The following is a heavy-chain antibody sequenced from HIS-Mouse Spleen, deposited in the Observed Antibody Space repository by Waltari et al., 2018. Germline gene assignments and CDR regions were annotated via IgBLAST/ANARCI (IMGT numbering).Heavy chain of an antibody. J-gene: IGHJ2*01. CDR2: IYYSGST. Sequence: QLQLQASGPGLVKPSATLSLTCTVPGGSISSSSYYWGWIRQPPGKGLEWIGSIYYSGSTYYNPSLKSRVTISVDTSKNQFSLKLSSVTAADTAVYYCAREIPYSSSWYDWYFDLWGRGTLVTVSS. V-gene: IGHV4-39*07. CDR1: GGSISSSSYY. CDR3: AREIPYSSSWYDWYFDL. D-gene: IGHD6-13*01.